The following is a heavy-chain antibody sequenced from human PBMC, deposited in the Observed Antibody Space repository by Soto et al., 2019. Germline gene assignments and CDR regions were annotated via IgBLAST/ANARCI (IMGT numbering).Heavy chain of an antibody. Sequence: QVQLQESGPGLVKPSQTLSLTCTVSGGSINSGGYCWSWIRQHPGKGLDWIGCISYGGSTSYNPSLKSRVTISVATAKNQSSLKLPSVTAAVTAVYYCSRGILVWGQGALITVSS. CDR2: ISYGGST. D-gene: IGHD5-18*01. CDR3: SRGILV. CDR1: GGSINSGGYC. J-gene: IGHJ4*02. V-gene: IGHV4-31*03.